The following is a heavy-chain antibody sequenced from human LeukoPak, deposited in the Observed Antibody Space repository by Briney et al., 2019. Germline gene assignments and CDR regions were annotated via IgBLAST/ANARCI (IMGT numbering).Heavy chain of an antibody. D-gene: IGHD6-19*01. V-gene: IGHV4-34*01. Sequence: SETLSLTCAVHLGSFSGYYWTWIRQPPGKGLEWIGEINHRGSTYYNPSLKSRVTISVDTSKNQFSLQLSSVTAADTAVYYCARRDTSGRFGRFDPWGQGTLVTVSS. CDR2: INHRGST. CDR1: LGSFSGYY. CDR3: ARRDTSGRFGRFDP. J-gene: IGHJ5*02.